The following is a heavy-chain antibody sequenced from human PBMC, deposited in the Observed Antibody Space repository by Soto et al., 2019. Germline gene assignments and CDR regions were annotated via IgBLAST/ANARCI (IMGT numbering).Heavy chain of an antibody. Sequence: SETLSLTCDVSGYSISSGYFWGWIRQPPGKGLEWIGNIYHSGSTYYNPSLKSRLTISVDKSRNQFSLKLSSVTATDTAVYYCARVARWAFDIWGQGTMVTVS. CDR3: ARVARWAFDI. V-gene: IGHV4-38-2*01. CDR1: GYSISSGYF. D-gene: IGHD2-15*01. J-gene: IGHJ3*02. CDR2: IYHSGST.